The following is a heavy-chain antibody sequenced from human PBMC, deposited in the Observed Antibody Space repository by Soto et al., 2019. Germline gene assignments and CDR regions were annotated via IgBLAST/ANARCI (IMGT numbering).Heavy chain of an antibody. CDR1: GGSFKSGSYS. V-gene: IGHV4-61*01. J-gene: IGHJ5*02. D-gene: IGHD2-8*01. CDR3: ARDMHAGFTLYFAP. CDR2: TSYTGNT. Sequence: SETLSLTCTVSGGSFKSGSYSWSWIRQPPGKGLEGIAYTSYTGNTNYNPSLQSRVTISMDTSKNQLSLKLTSMTETDTAVYYCARDMHAGFTLYFAPWGQGTLVTVSS.